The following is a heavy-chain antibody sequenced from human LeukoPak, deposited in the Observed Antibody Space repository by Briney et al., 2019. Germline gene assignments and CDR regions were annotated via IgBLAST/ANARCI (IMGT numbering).Heavy chain of an antibody. CDR3: ARAGITPRRYYGMDV. V-gene: IGHV3-74*01. CDR1: GFTFSSYW. CDR2: INSDESST. D-gene: IGHD3-10*01. Sequence: PGGSLRLSCAASGFTFSSYWMHWVRHAPGKGLVWVSRINSDESSTSYADSVKGRFTISRDNAKNTLYLQMNSLRAEDTAVYYCARAGITPRRYYGMDVWGKGTTVTVSS. J-gene: IGHJ6*04.